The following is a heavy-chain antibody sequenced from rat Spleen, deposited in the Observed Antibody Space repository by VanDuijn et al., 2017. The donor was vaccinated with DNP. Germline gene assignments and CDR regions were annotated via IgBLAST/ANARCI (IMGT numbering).Heavy chain of an antibody. V-gene: IGHV5-46*01. J-gene: IGHJ3*01. CDR1: GFTFSSFP. Sequence: EVQLVESGGGLVQPGWSLKLSCAASGFTFSSFPMAWVRQAPTKGLEWVATIYSSGGSTYYRDSVKGRFTISRDNAKSTLYLQMNSLRSEDTATYYCATHSFTSGITTAFGSWGQGTLVTVSS. D-gene: IGHD1-11*01. CDR3: ATHSFTSGITTAFGS. CDR2: IYSSGGST.